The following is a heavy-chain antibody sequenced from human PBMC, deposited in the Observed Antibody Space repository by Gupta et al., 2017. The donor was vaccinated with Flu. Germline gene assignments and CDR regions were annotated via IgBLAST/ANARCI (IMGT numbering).Heavy chain of an antibody. CDR3: ARDSFTLGYCSSTICHFDY. D-gene: IGHD2-2*01. V-gene: IGHV3-33*01. Sequence: QVQLVESGGGVVQPGRSFRLSCEVSGFTFSSYGIHWVRQAPGKGLEWVAGIWYDGSNKYYVQSVEGRFTISRDNSKNTLYLLMSSLRAEDTAVYYCARDSFTLGYCSSTICHFDYWGQGTRVTVSS. CDR2: IWYDGSNK. J-gene: IGHJ4*02. CDR1: GFTFSSYG.